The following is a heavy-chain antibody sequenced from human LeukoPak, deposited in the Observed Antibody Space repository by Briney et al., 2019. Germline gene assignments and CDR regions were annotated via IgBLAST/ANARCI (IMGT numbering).Heavy chain of an antibody. V-gene: IGHV3-30*02. J-gene: IGHJ6*03. CDR1: GFAFSTYG. D-gene: IGHD3-3*01. CDR2: IRYDGNNK. Sequence: PGGSLRLSCAASGFAFSTYGMHWVRQAPGKGLEWVAFIRYDGNNKYYADSVKGRFTISRDNSKNTLYLQMNSLRAEDTAVYYCARAVTYYDFWSGYYPLFYMDVWGKGTTVTVPS. CDR3: ARAVTYYDFWSGYYPLFYMDV.